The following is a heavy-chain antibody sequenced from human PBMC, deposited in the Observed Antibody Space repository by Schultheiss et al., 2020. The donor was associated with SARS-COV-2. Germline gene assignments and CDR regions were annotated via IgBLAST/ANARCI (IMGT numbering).Heavy chain of an antibody. CDR1: GYSISSGYY. Sequence: TLSLTCAVSGYSISSGYYWGWIRQPPGKGLEWIGSIYHSGSTHHNPSLKSRVTIFVDMSKNQFSLRLSSVTAADTAMYYCARPAHYWGQGTLVTVSS. V-gene: IGHV4-38-2*01. CDR3: ARPAHY. CDR2: IYHSGST. J-gene: IGHJ4*02.